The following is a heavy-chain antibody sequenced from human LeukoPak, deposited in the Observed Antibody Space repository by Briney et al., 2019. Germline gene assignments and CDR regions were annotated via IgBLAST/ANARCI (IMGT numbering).Heavy chain of an antibody. D-gene: IGHD2-15*01. CDR1: GGSISSGGYS. Sequence: SQTLSLTCAVSGGSISSGGYSWSWIRQPPGKGLEWIGYIYHSGSTYYNPSLKSRVTISVDRSKNQFSLKLSSVTAADTAVYYCARADPGYCSGGSCYAFDYWGQGTLVTVSS. CDR2: IYHSGST. V-gene: IGHV4-30-2*01. J-gene: IGHJ4*02. CDR3: ARADPGYCSGGSCYAFDY.